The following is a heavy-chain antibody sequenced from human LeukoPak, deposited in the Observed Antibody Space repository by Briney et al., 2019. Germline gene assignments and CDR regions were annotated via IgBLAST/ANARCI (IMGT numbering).Heavy chain of an antibody. Sequence: ASVKVSCKASGYTFTSYAFSWVRQAPGQGLEWMGWISAYNGNTNYAQKLQGRVTMTTDTSTSTAYMELRSLRSDDTAVYYCARVGDLEWLLLLYYWGQGTLVTVSS. CDR3: ARVGDLEWLLLLYY. V-gene: IGHV1-18*01. J-gene: IGHJ4*02. CDR2: ISAYNGNT. D-gene: IGHD3-3*01. CDR1: GYTFTSYA.